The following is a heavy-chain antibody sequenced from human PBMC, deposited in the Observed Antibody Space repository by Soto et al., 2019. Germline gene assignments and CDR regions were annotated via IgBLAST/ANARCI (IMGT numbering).Heavy chain of an antibody. CDR3: ARDQLPAYSSSWYLDY. Sequence: GSLRLSCAASGFTFSSYAMHWVRQAPGKGLEWVAVISYDGSNKYYADSVKGRFTISRDNSKNTLYLQMNSLRAEDTAVYYCARDQLPAYSSSWYLDYWGQGTLVTVSS. V-gene: IGHV3-30-3*01. CDR1: GFTFSSYA. J-gene: IGHJ4*02. D-gene: IGHD6-13*01. CDR2: ISYDGSNK.